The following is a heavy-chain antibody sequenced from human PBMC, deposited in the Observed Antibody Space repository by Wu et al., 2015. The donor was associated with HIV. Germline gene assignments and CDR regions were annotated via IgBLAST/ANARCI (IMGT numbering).Heavy chain of an antibody. Sequence: QVQLVQSGAEVKKPGSSVKVSCKASGGTFSSYAISWVRQAPGRRALSGVGGESSLLLGTSKLTHRSSRARLTITTDESTSTTYMELSSLRSEDTAVYYCATSGRGGYTYGQTFDIWGRRDNGHRLF. CDR1: GGTFSSYA. V-gene: IGHV1-69*05. J-gene: IGHJ3*02. CDR3: ATSGRGGYTYGQTFDI. D-gene: IGHD5-18*01. CDR2: ESSLLLGTS.